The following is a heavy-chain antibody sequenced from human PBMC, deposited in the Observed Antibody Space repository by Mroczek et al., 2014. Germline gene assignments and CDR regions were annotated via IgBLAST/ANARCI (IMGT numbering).Heavy chain of an antibody. V-gene: IGHV3-33*01. CDR3: ARGTVGATPPTAFDI. D-gene: IGHD1-26*01. CDR1: GFTFSSYG. Sequence: QVQLVESGGGVVQPGRSLRLSCAASGFTFSSYGMHWVRQAPGKGLEWVAVIWYDGSNKYYADSVKGRFTISRDNSKNTLYLQMNSLRAEDTAVYYCARGTVGATPPTAFDIWGQGTMVTVSS. CDR2: IWYDGSNK. J-gene: IGHJ3*02.